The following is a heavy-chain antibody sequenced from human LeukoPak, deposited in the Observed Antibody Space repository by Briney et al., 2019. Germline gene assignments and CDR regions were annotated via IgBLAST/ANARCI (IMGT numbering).Heavy chain of an antibody. CDR3: ASEKNGPPADY. CDR1: GGSISSSSYY. CDR2: TYYSGST. J-gene: IGHJ4*02. D-gene: IGHD2-8*01. Sequence: TSETLSLTCTVSGGSISSSSYYWGWIRQPPGKGLEWIGSTYYSGSTYYNPSLKSRVTISVDTSKNQFSLKLTSVTVADTAVYYCASEKNGPPADYWGQGTLVTVSS. V-gene: IGHV4-39*01.